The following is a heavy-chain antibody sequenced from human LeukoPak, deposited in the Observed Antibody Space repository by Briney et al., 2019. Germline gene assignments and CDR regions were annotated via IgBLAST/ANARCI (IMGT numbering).Heavy chain of an antibody. CDR3: ARAGVVVPAAMGNYYYYYMDV. CDR2: IYYSGST. D-gene: IGHD2-2*01. CDR1: GGSISSYY. J-gene: IGHJ6*03. Sequence: SETLSLTCTVSGGSISSYYWSWIRQPPGKGLEWIGYIYYSGSTNYNPSLKSRVTISVDTSKNQFSLKLSSVTAADTAVYYCARAGVVVPAAMGNYYYYYMDVWGKGTTVTVSS. V-gene: IGHV4-59*08.